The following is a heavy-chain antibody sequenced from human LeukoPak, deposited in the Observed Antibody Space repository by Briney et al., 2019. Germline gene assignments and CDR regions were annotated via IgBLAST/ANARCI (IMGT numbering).Heavy chain of an antibody. D-gene: IGHD3-22*01. J-gene: IGHJ4*02. Sequence: SVKVSCKASGGTFSNYTISWVRQAPGQGREWMGRIIPILGIPKYAQKFQGRVTITADKATGTAYMELSSLTSEDTAMYYCARDMYYYDSSGNIFEYWGQGTLVTVSS. CDR3: ARDMYYYDSSGNIFEY. CDR1: GGTFSNYT. V-gene: IGHV1-69*04. CDR2: IIPILGIP.